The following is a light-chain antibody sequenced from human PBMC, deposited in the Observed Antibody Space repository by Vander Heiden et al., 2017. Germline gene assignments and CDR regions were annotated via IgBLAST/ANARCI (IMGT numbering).Light chain of an antibody. V-gene: IGKV3-11*01. CDR3: QQRSNWPLYT. CDR2: DAS. CDR1: QSVSSY. Sequence: EIVPTQSPASRPLSPGEKATLSCSASQSVSSYLAWYHQKPGQAPRLLIYDASNRATGITARFSGSGAGTDFTLTISSLEHEDFAVYYCQQRSNWPLYTFGQGTKLEIK. J-gene: IGKJ2*01.